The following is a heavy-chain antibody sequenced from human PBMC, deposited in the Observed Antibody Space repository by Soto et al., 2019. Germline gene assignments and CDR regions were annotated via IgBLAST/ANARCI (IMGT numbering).Heavy chain of an antibody. CDR1: GGSVSSGDYY. CDR2: IYYSGST. Sequence: SETLSLTCTVSGGSVSSGDYYWSWIRQPPGKGLEWIGYIYYSGSTYYNPSLKSRVTISVDTSKNQFSLKLSSVAAADTAVYYCARTYYDILTGPDYYYGMDVWGQGTTVTVSS. D-gene: IGHD3-9*01. V-gene: IGHV4-30-4*01. CDR3: ARTYYDILTGPDYYYGMDV. J-gene: IGHJ6*02.